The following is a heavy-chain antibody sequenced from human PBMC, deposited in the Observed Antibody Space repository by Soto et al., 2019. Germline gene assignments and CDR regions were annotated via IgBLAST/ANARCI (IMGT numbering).Heavy chain of an antibody. CDR2: IYYSGST. CDR1: GGSISSGDYY. J-gene: IGHJ4*02. D-gene: IGHD3-22*01. V-gene: IGHV4-30-4*01. CDR3: ARDLSLSRGGYSNYFDY. Sequence: SETLSLTCTVSGGSISSGDYYWSWIRQPPGKGLEWIGYIYYSGSTYYNPSLKSRVTISVDTSKNQFSLKLSSVTAADTAVYYCARDLSLSRGGYSNYFDYWGQGTLVTVSS.